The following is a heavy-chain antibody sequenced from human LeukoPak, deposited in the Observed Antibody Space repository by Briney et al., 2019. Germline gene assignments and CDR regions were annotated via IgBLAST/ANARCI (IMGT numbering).Heavy chain of an antibody. CDR1: GYTFTSYG. V-gene: IGHV1-18*01. J-gene: IGHJ4*02. D-gene: IGHD3-22*01. CDR2: ISAYNGNT. Sequence: GASVKVSCKASGYTFTSYGISWVRQAPGQGLEWMGWISAYNGNTNYAQKLQGRVTMTTDTSTSTAYMELRSLRSDDTAVYYCARDRYYYDSSGYEFDYWGQGTLVTVSS. CDR3: ARDRYYYDSSGYEFDY.